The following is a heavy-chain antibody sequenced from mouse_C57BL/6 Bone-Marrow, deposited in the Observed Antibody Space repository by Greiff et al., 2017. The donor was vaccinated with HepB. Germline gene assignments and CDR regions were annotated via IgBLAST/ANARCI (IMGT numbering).Heavy chain of an antibody. CDR2: IDPSDSYT. D-gene: IGHD1-1*01. Sequence: VQLQQPGAELVKPGASVKLSCKASGYTFTSYWMQWVKQRPGQGREWIGEIDPSDSYTNYNQKFKGKATLTVDTSSSTAYMQLSSLTSADSAVYYCASDYGSSYGAMDYWGQGTSVTVSS. CDR1: GYTFTSYW. V-gene: IGHV1-50*01. J-gene: IGHJ4*01. CDR3: ASDYGSSYGAMDY.